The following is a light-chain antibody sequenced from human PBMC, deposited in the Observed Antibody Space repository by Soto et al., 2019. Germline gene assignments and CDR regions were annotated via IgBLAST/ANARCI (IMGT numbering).Light chain of an antibody. CDR3: QSYDSSLSGYV. J-gene: IGLJ1*01. CDR2: SNR. Sequence: QSAVTQPPSVSGAPGQRVTISCTGSGSNIGAGYDVHWYQHLPGTAPKLLIYSNRNRPSGVPDRFSGSKSGTSASLAITGLQDEDEADYHCQSYDSSLSGYVFGTGTKVTVL. CDR1: GSNIGAGYD. V-gene: IGLV1-40*01.